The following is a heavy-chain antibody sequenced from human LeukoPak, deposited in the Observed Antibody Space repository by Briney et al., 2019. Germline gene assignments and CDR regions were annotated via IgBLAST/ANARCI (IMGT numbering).Heavy chain of an antibody. Sequence: GESLKISCKGSGYSFTSYWIGWVRQMPGKGLEWMGIIYPGDSDTRYSPSFQGQVTISADKSISTAYLQWSSLKASDTAMYYCARQYRDDFWSGYYFNYWGQGTLVTVSS. J-gene: IGHJ4*02. V-gene: IGHV5-51*01. CDR3: ARQYRDDFWSGYYFNY. CDR2: IYPGDSDT. CDR1: GYSFTSYW. D-gene: IGHD3-3*01.